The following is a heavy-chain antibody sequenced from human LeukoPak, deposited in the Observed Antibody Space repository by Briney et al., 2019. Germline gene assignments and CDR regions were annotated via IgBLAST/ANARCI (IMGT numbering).Heavy chain of an antibody. V-gene: IGHV1-69*04. Sequence: GASVKVSCKASGYTFTSYDINWVRQATGQGLEWMGRIIPILGIANYAQKFQGRVTITADKSTSTAYMELSSLRSEDTAVYYCARRGELLLFGAFDIWGQGTMVTVSS. CDR3: ARRGELLLFGAFDI. J-gene: IGHJ3*02. CDR1: GYTFTSYD. CDR2: IIPILGIA. D-gene: IGHD1-26*01.